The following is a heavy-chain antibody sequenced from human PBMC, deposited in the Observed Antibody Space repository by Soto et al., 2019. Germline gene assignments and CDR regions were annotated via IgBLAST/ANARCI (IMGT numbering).Heavy chain of an antibody. J-gene: IGHJ3*02. D-gene: IGHD2-15*01. CDR2: ISSSSSYI. V-gene: IGHV3-21*01. CDR1: GFTFSSYS. Sequence: GGSLRLSCAASGFTFSSYSMNWVRQAPGKGLEWVSSISSSSSYIYYADSVKGRFTISRDNAENSLYLQMNSLRAEDTAVYYCARDRDCSGGSCYSIFEAFDIWGQGTMVTVSS. CDR3: ARDRDCSGGSCYSIFEAFDI.